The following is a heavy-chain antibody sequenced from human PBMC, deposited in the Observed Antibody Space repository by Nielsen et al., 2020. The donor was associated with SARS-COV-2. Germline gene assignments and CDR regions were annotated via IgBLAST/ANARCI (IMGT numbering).Heavy chain of an antibody. CDR3: ATLAYSREYGMDV. Sequence: SLKISCAASGFTFDDYAMHWVRQAPGKGLEWVSGISWNSGSIGYADSVKGRFTISRDNAKNSLYLQMNSLRAEDTALYYCATLAYSREYGMDVWGQGTTVTVSS. V-gene: IGHV3-9*01. J-gene: IGHJ6*02. CDR1: GFTFDDYA. D-gene: IGHD6-13*01. CDR2: ISWNSGSI.